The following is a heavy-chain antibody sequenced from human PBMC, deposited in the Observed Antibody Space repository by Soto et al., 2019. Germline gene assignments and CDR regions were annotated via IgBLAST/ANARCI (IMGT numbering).Heavy chain of an antibody. Sequence: SETLSLTCTVSGGSISTYYWSWVRQPPGKGLEWIGYVYYSGSTNYNPSLKSRVTISVDTSKNQFSLKLTSVTAADTAMYYCGRAGRPAYYYYVGVWGKGTTVTV. V-gene: IGHV4-59*01. CDR2: VYYSGST. J-gene: IGHJ6*03. CDR1: GGSISTYY. CDR3: GRAGRPAYYYYVGV.